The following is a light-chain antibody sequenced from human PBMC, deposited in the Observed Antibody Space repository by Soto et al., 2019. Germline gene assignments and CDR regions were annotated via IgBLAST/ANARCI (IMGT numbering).Light chain of an antibody. CDR3: SSYTGSITYVV. Sequence: QSALTQPASVSGSPGQSITISCTGTSSDVGGYNYVSWYQQHTGKAPKLMIYDVNNRPSGVSNRFSGSKSGNTASLTISGLQAEDEADYYCSSYTGSITYVVFGGGTKLTVL. CDR1: SSDVGGYNY. J-gene: IGLJ2*01. V-gene: IGLV2-14*01. CDR2: DVN.